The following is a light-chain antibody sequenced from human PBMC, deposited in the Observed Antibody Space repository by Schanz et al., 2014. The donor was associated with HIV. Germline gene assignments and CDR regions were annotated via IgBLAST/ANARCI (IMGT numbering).Light chain of an antibody. V-gene: IGLV3-21*04. CDR2: YDT. J-gene: IGLJ2*01. Sequence: SYELTQPPSVSVAPGETARITWGANNLRIKSVPWYQQKPGQAPVLVISYDTDRPSGIPERFSGSNSGHTATLTLDRVETADEADYFCQVWDGSTGVVFGGGTKLTVL. CDR1: NLRIKS. CDR3: QVWDGSTGVV.